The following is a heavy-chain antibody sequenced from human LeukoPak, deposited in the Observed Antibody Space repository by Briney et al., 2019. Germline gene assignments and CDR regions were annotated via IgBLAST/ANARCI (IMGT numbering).Heavy chain of an antibody. CDR1: GYTFTDYY. CDR3: ARDAGYSSSWYFHYGMDV. Sequence: ASVKVSCKASGYTFTDYYMHWVRQAPGQGLEWMGGINPNSGVTNYAQKFQGRVTMTWDTFISTAYMELSRLRSDDTAVYYCARDAGYSSSWYFHYGMDVWGQGTTVTVSS. CDR2: INPNSGVT. V-gene: IGHV1-2*02. J-gene: IGHJ6*02. D-gene: IGHD6-13*01.